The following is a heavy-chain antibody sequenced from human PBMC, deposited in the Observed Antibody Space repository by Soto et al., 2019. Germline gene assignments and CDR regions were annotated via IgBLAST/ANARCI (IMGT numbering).Heavy chain of an antibody. CDR2: VYHSGTT. D-gene: IGHD3-10*01. CDR1: GGSISNYY. V-gene: IGHV4-59*01. J-gene: IGHJ5*02. Sequence: SETLSLTCTVSGGSISNYYWPWIRQYTGKGPEWIGYVYHSGTTNYNPSLESRVTMSLDTSKNQLSLKLSAVTTADTAVYYSARGYGAWRYYVGPWGQGTLVTVSS. CDR3: ARGYGAWRYYVGP.